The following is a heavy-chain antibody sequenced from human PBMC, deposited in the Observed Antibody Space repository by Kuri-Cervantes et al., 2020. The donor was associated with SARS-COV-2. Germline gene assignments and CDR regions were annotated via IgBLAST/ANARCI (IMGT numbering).Heavy chain of an antibody. Sequence: GGSLRLSCAASGFTFSSYEMNWVRQAPGKGLEWASYISSSGSTIYYADSVKGRFTISRDNAKNSLYLQMNSLRAEDTAVYYCARDLYSGSYHYFDYWGQGTLVTVSS. D-gene: IGHD1-26*01. V-gene: IGHV3-48*03. CDR3: ARDLYSGSYHYFDY. CDR2: ISSSGSTI. J-gene: IGHJ4*02. CDR1: GFTFSSYE.